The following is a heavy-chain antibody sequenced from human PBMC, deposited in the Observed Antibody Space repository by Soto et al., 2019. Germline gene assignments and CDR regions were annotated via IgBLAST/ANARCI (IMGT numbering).Heavy chain of an antibody. CDR1: GGSISSYY. Sequence: SETLSLTCTVSGGSISSYYWSWIRQPPGKGLEWIGYIYYSGSTNYNPSLKSRVTISVDTSKNQFSLKLSSVTAADTAVYYCARGGAPYSSGWYGSWGQGTLVTVSS. J-gene: IGHJ5*02. D-gene: IGHD6-19*01. V-gene: IGHV4-59*01. CDR3: ARGGAPYSSGWYGS. CDR2: IYYSGST.